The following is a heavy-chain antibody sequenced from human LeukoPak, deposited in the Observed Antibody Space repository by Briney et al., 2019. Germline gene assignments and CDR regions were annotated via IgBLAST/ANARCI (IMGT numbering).Heavy chain of an antibody. CDR3: AKAAPFIAVAFDY. J-gene: IGHJ4*02. CDR1: GFTFSSYS. V-gene: IGHV3-21*04. D-gene: IGHD6-19*01. Sequence: PGGSLRLSCAASGFTFSSYSMNWVRQAPGKGLEWVSSISSSSSYIYYADSVKGRFTISRDNSKNTLYLQMNSLRAEDTAVYYCAKAAPFIAVAFDYWGQGTLVTVSS. CDR2: ISSSSSYI.